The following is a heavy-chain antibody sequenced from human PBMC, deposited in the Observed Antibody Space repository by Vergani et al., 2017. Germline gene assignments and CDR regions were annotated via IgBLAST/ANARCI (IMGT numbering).Heavy chain of an antibody. CDR2: IKQDGSEK. CDR3: ARDRWSGWQHDC. D-gene: IGHD6-19*01. V-gene: IGHV3-7*01. J-gene: IGHJ4*02. CDR1: GFTFSNYW. Sequence: EVQLVESGGGLVQPGGSLRLSCAASGFTFSNYWMTWVRQAPGKGLEWVANIKQDGSEKYYVDSVKGRFTISRDNVKNSLYLQLNSLRAEDTAVYYCARDRWSGWQHDCWGQGTLVTVSS.